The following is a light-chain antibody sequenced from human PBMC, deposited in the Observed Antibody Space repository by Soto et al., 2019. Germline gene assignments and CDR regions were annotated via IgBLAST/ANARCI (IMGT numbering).Light chain of an antibody. CDR3: QQSYKTPWT. CDR2: AAS. Sequence: TQLPSSLSATVRVSFTITCRATQNICSSLALSQHNLVQAPRLLIHAASTLASGVPSRFSGSESGTDFTLTISGLEHEDSATYYCQQSYKTPWTFGQGTKVDIK. J-gene: IGKJ1*01. V-gene: IGKV1-39*01. CDR1: QNICSS.